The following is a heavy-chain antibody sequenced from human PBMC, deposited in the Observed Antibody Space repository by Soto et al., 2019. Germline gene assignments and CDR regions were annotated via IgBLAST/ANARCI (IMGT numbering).Heavy chain of an antibody. CDR2: IYWDDDK. J-gene: IGHJ4*02. D-gene: IGHD3-9*01. CDR1: GFSLSTYGVG. Sequence: QIILKESGPTLVKPTQTLTLTCTFSGFSLSTYGVGVGWIRQPPGEALEWLVLIYWDDDKRYSPSLKSRLSITKDTSKNQVVLTMTNMDPVDTATYYCAHRLEGHDWHSGNFDHWGQGTLVTVSS. V-gene: IGHV2-5*02. CDR3: AHRLEGHDWHSGNFDH.